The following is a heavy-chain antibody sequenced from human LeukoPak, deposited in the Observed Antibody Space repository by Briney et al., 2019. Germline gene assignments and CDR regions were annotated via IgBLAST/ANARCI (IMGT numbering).Heavy chain of an antibody. CDR3: ARRGISSSSSYNGDFDH. CDR1: GGSLRDYF. Sequence: PSETLSLTCAVYGGSLRDYFWSWIRQSPGSRMEWIGEIDHSGRTNYNPSFKSRVTISVDTSKNQFSLSLRSASAADTAVVYCARRGISSSSSYNGDFDHWGQGTLVTVSS. CDR2: IDHSGRT. D-gene: IGHD3-10*01. J-gene: IGHJ4*02. V-gene: IGHV4-34*01.